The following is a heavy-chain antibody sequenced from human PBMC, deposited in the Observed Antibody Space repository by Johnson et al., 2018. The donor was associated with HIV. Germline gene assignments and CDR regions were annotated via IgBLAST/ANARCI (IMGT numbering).Heavy chain of an antibody. CDR2: ISSSGSTI. CDR3: ARDQKSSWDPREDAFDI. Sequence: QVQLVESGGGLVKPGGSLRLSCAASGFIFSDYSMSWIRQAPGRGLEWVSYISSSGSTIYYAASVKGRFTISRDNAKNSLYLQMNSLRAEDTAVYYCARDQKSSWDPREDAFDIWGQGTMVTVSS. V-gene: IGHV3-11*04. D-gene: IGHD6-13*01. CDR1: GFIFSDYS. J-gene: IGHJ3*02.